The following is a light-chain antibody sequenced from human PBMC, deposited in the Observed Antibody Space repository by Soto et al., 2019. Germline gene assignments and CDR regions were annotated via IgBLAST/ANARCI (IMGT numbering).Light chain of an antibody. Sequence: EIVLTQSPGTLSLSPGERATLSCRASQSVSSSYLAWYQQKPGQAPRLLIYGASSRATGIPDRVSGSGSGTDFTLTISRLEPGDCAVYYCQQYGPPTFGQGTRLEIK. J-gene: IGKJ5*01. CDR2: GAS. CDR1: QSVSSSY. CDR3: QQYGPPT. V-gene: IGKV3-20*01.